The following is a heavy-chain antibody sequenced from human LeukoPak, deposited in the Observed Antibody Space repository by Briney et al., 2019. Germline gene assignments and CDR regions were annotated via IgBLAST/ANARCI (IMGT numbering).Heavy chain of an antibody. CDR1: GFTFSSYG. V-gene: IGHV3-30*03. CDR2: ISYDGSNK. CDR3: ATSYSSSWDPPFGY. J-gene: IGHJ4*02. D-gene: IGHD6-13*01. Sequence: GGSLRLSCAASGFTFSSYGMHWVRQAPGKGLEWVAVISYDGSNKYYADSVKGRFTISRDNSENTLYLQMNSLRAEDTAVYYCATSYSSSWDPPFGYWGQGTLVTVSS.